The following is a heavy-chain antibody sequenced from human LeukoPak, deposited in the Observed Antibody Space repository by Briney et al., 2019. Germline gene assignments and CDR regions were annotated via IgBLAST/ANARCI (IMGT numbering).Heavy chain of an antibody. J-gene: IGHJ6*03. Sequence: SETLSLTCTVSGGSISRYYWSWIRQPPGKGLEWFGYISDSGTTNYNPSLKSRVTISVETSKNQFSLKLSSVTAADTAVYYCARGRDRGPDSSGIWGLKGTSYMDVWAKGTTVTVSS. V-gene: IGHV4-59*12. CDR2: ISDSGTT. CDR3: ARGRDRGPDSSGIWGLKGTSYMDV. CDR1: GGSISRYY. D-gene: IGHD3-22*01.